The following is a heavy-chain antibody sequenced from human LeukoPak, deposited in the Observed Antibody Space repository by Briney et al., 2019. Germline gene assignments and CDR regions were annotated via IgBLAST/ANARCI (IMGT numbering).Heavy chain of an antibody. Sequence: SETLSLTCGVSGFSIATGYYWGWIRQPPGKRLEWIGSIFHSGTTYYNPSLKSRVTISVDTSKNQFSLKLSSVTAADTAVYYCARVAPVLYEISPFDYWGQGTPVSVS. V-gene: IGHV4-38-2*01. CDR3: ARVAPVLYEISPFDY. D-gene: IGHD2-8*02. J-gene: IGHJ4*02. CDR1: GFSIATGYY. CDR2: IFHSGTT.